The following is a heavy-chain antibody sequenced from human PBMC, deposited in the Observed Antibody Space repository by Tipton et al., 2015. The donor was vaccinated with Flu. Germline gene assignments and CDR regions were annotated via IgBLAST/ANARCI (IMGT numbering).Heavy chain of an antibody. CDR1: GGSFSGYY. Sequence: TLSLTCAVYGGSFSGYYWSWIRQPPGKGLEWIGEINHSGSTNYNPSLKSRFTISVDTSKNQFSLKLSSVTAADTAVYYCARGSGYYFFDYWGQGTLVTVSS. D-gene: IGHD3-22*01. J-gene: IGHJ4*02. CDR3: ARGSGYYFFDY. V-gene: IGHV4-34*01. CDR2: INHSGST.